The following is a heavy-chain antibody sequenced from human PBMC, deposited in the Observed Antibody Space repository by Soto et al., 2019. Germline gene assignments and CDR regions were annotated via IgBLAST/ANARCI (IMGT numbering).Heavy chain of an antibody. J-gene: IGHJ4*02. Sequence: SETLSLPPAASGGSISSGGYSWSCIRQPPGKGLERIGYIYHSGRTYYNPSLKSRVTISVDRSKNQFSLKLSSVTAADTAVYYCARVDTAMVTLDYWGQGTLVTVSS. CDR3: ARVDTAMVTLDY. V-gene: IGHV4-30-2*01. CDR1: GGSISSGGYS. CDR2: IYHSGRT. D-gene: IGHD5-18*01.